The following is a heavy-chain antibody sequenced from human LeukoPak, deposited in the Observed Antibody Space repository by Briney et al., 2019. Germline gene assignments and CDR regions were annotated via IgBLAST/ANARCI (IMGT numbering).Heavy chain of an antibody. J-gene: IGHJ4*02. Sequence: SETLSLPCTVSSASISSYYWSWIRQPPGKGLEWIANIYYSGSTNYNPSLKSRITISVDTSKNQFSLKLSSVTAADTAVYYCARARYYDILTGYSSYFDYWGQGTLVTVTS. CDR1: SASISSYY. D-gene: IGHD3-9*01. V-gene: IGHV4-59*01. CDR2: IYYSGST. CDR3: ARARYYDILTGYSSYFDY.